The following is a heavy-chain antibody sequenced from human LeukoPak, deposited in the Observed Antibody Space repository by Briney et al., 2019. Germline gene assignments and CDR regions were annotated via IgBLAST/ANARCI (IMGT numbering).Heavy chain of an antibody. Sequence: ASVKVSCKASGYTFTSYDINWVRQATGQGLEWMGWMNTNSGNTGYAQKFQGRVTITRNTSISTAYMELSSLRSEDTAVYYCARVPHNSIDYWGQGTLVTVSS. CDR1: GYTFTSYD. D-gene: IGHD1-20*01. V-gene: IGHV1-8*03. J-gene: IGHJ4*02. CDR2: MNTNSGNT. CDR3: ARVPHNSIDY.